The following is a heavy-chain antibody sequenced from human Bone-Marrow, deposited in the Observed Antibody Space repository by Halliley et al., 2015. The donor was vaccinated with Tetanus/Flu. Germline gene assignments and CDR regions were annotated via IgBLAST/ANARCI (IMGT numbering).Heavy chain of an antibody. D-gene: IGHD2-2*01. Sequence: TLSLTCAVSGDSISSGYSWSWLRQPPGKGLEWIGYIYHSGSTYSNPSLKSRVNISLDRSTNQVSLKLRSVTAADTAVYYCAREGYCSGIRCVSGVGFDPWGQGTLVSFSS. CDR2: IYHSGST. CDR3: AREGYCSGIRCVSGVGFDP. J-gene: IGHJ5*02. CDR1: GDSISSGYS. V-gene: IGHV4-30-2*01.